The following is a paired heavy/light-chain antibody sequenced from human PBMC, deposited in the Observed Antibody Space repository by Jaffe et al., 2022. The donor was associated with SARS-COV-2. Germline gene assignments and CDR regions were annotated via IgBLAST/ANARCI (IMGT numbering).Heavy chain of an antibody. D-gene: IGHD3-3*01. CDR1: GGSISSGSYY. V-gene: IGHV4-61*02. CDR3: ATSHYGLWSGYSNWFDP. Sequence: QVQLQESGPGLVKPSQTLSLTCTVSGGSISSGSYYWSWIRQPAGKGLEWIGRIYSSGSTKYNPSLESRVTISIDTSKNQFSLKLSSVTAADTALYYCATSHYGLWSGYSNWFDPWGQGTLVTVSS. J-gene: IGHJ5*02. CDR2: IYSSGST.
Light chain of an antibody. CDR2: DVS. J-gene: IGLJ2*01. CDR1: SSDIGSYNY. V-gene: IGLV2-14*03. CDR3: SSYTGSSPYVV. Sequence: QSALTQPASVSGSPGQSITISCTGSSSDIGSYNYVSWYQQHPGKAPKLMIYDVSNRPSGVSNRFSGSKSGNTASLTISGLQAEDEANYYCSSYTGSSPYVVFGGGTKLTVL.